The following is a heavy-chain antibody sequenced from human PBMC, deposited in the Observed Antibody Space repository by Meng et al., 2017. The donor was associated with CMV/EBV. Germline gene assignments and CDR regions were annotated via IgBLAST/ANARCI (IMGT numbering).Heavy chain of an antibody. CDR3: ARESFGSHFDY. D-gene: IGHD1-26*01. Sequence: GGPLRLSCAASGFTFSSYAMHWVRQAPGKGLEWVAVISYDGSNKYYADSVKGRFTISRDNSKNTLYLQMNSLRAEDTDVYYCARESFGSHFDYWGQGTLVTVSS. V-gene: IGHV3-30-3*01. CDR1: GFTFSSYA. CDR2: ISYDGSNK. J-gene: IGHJ4*02.